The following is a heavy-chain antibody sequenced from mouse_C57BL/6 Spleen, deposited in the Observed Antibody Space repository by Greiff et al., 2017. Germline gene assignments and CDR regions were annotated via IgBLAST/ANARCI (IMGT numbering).Heavy chain of an antibody. CDR3: ARGWDVGVYAMDY. J-gene: IGHJ4*01. CDR2: INPGSGGT. Sequence: VKLQESGAELVRPGTSVKVSCKASGYAFTNYLIEWVKQRPGQGLEWIGVINPGSGGTNYNEKFKGKATLTADKSSSTAYMQLSSLTSEDSAVYFCARGWDVGVYAMDYWGQGTSVTVSS. D-gene: IGHD4-1*01. V-gene: IGHV1-54*01. CDR1: GYAFTNYL.